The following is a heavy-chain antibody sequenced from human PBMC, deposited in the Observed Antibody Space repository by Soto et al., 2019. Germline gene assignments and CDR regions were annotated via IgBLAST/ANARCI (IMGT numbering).Heavy chain of an antibody. Sequence: SETLSLTCGVSGGSLSGATYSWNWIRQTPGKGLEWIGYIFPSGTTFYNPSLRSRVNISIDVYKNQFSLSLRSLTAADTAVYYCARSREFDYWSQGTLVTVSS. J-gene: IGHJ4*02. CDR1: GGSLSGATYS. CDR2: IFPSGTT. V-gene: IGHV4-30-2*01. CDR3: ARSREFDY.